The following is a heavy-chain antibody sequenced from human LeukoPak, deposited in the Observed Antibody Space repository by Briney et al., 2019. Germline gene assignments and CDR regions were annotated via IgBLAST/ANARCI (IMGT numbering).Heavy chain of an antibody. J-gene: IGHJ4*02. D-gene: IGHD3-10*01. V-gene: IGHV3-30*02. CDR1: GFTFSSYG. Sequence: GGSLRLSCAASGFTFSSYGMHWVRQAPGKGLEWVAFIRYDGSNKYYADSVKGRFTISRDNSKNTLYLQMNSLRAEDTAVYYCAKDTEGNYGSGSGRAEYWGQGTLVTVSS. CDR3: AKDTEGNYGSGSGRAEY. CDR2: IRYDGSNK.